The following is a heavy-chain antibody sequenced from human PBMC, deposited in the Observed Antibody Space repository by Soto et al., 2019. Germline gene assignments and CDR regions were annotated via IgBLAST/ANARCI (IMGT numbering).Heavy chain of an antibody. D-gene: IGHD2-15*01. CDR2: MNPNSGNT. CDR1: GYTFTSYD. CDR3: ARESRRRCHDY. V-gene: IGHV1-8*01. Sequence: ASVKVSCKASGYTFTSYDINWVRQATGQGLEWMGWMNPNSGNTGYAQKFQGRVTMTRNTSISTAYMELRSLRSDDTAVYYCARESRRRCHDYWGQGTLVTVSS. J-gene: IGHJ4*02.